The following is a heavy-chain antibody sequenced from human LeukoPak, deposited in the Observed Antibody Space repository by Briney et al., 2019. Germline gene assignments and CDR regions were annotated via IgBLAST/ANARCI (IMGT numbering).Heavy chain of an antibody. CDR3: ARGDYYDSSGYSDFDY. V-gene: IGHV3-74*01. CDR1: GFTFSSYW. CDR2: INSDGSST. D-gene: IGHD3-22*01. J-gene: IGHJ4*02. Sequence: GGSLRLSCAASGFTFSSYWMHWVRQAPGKGLVWVSRINSDGSSTSYADSVKGRFTISRDNAKNTLYLQMNSLRAEDTAVYYCARGDYYDSSGYSDFDYWGQGTLVTVSS.